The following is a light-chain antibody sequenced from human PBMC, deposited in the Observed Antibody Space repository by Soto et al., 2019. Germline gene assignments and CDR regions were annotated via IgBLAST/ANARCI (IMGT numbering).Light chain of an antibody. J-gene: IGKJ3*01. CDR1: QNIGRY. V-gene: IGKV1-5*01. CDR3: QHYRGLSS. CDR2: DAS. Sequence: DIQMTQSPSTLSASVGDRVTITCRASQNIGRYLAWYQKKPGEAPELLIYDASTLQSGVPSRFSGSGSGTEFTLSISGLQPDDFATYYCQHYRGLSSFGPGTTVDIK.